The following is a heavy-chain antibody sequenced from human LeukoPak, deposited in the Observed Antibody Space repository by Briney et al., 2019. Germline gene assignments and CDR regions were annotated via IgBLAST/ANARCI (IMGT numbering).Heavy chain of an antibody. V-gene: IGHV3-30-3*01. CDR3: ARVSQAGIGNYYGMDV. Sequence: GRSLRLSCAASGFTFSSYAMHWVRQAPGKGLEWVAVISYDGSNKYYADSVKGRFTISRDNSKNTLYLQMNSLRAEDTAVYYCARVSQAGIGNYYGMDVWGQGTTVTVSS. CDR1: GFTFSSYA. D-gene: IGHD6-13*01. J-gene: IGHJ6*02. CDR2: ISYDGSNK.